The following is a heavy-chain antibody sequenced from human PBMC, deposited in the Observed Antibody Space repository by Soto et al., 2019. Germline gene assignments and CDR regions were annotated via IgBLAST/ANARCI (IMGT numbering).Heavy chain of an antibody. CDR3: VGTQYGLPGYCSGGSCYGGRSDYYYYYGMDV. Sequence: GASVKVSCKASGGTFSSYAISWVRQAPGQGLEWMGGIIPIFGTANYAQKFQGRVTITADKSTSTAYMELSSLRSEDTAVYYCVGTQYGLPGYCSGGSCYGGRSDYYYYYGMDVWGQGTTVTVSS. J-gene: IGHJ6*02. CDR2: IIPIFGTA. CDR1: GGTFSSYA. V-gene: IGHV1-69*06. D-gene: IGHD2-15*01.